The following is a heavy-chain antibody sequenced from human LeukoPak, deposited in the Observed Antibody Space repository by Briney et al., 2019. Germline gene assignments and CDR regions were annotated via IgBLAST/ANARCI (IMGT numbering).Heavy chain of an antibody. J-gene: IGHJ4*02. CDR2: IGTTTSTI. Sequence: GGSLRLSCAASGFTFSSYAMNWVRQAPGKGLEWVSYIGTTTSTIYYADSVKGRFTISRDNAKNSLYLQMNSLRDEDTAVYYCARHDYGGNSGDYWGQGTLVTVSS. D-gene: IGHD4-23*01. V-gene: IGHV3-48*02. CDR1: GFTFSSYA. CDR3: ARHDYGGNSGDY.